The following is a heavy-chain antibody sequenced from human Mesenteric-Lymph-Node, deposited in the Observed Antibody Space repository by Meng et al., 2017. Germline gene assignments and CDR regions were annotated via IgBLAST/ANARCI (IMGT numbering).Heavy chain of an antibody. Sequence: GESLKISCAASGFTFSSYGMHWVRQAPGKGLEWVAVIWYDGSNKYYADSVKGRFTISRDNSKNTLYVQMNSLRAEDTAVYYCAREGEDLLKASTKTAGVYYGMDVWGQETTVTVSS. V-gene: IGHV3-33*01. D-gene: IGHD3-16*01. CDR1: GFTFSSYG. J-gene: IGHJ6*02. CDR3: AREGEDLLKASTKTAGVYYGMDV. CDR2: IWYDGSNK.